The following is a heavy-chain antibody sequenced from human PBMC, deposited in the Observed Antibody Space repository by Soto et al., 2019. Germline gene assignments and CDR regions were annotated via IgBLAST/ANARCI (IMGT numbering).Heavy chain of an antibody. CDR3: AKDLDDYSSAIGF. Sequence: PGGSLRLSCVGSGFSFRKYAMNWVRQAPGKGLEWVSGISGSGGSGRGFYADPVKGRFTISRDNSKNTLYLEMNSLRAEDTAVYYCAKDLDDYSSAIGFWGQGTLVTVSS. CDR2: ISGSGGSGRG. D-gene: IGHD4-4*01. V-gene: IGHV3-23*01. J-gene: IGHJ4*02. CDR1: GFSFRKYA.